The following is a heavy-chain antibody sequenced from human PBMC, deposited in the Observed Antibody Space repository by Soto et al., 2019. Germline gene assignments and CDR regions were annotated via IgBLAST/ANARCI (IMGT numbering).Heavy chain of an antibody. Sequence: QVQLVQSGAEMKKPGASVKVSCKASGYTFNDYAINWVRQAPGQGLEWMGWTSPNSGNTGYGLKFQGRVSMTRNTSIGTAYMELSSLRSADTAVYFCAREYRGYIGIVLAVAVDVWGQGTLVTVSS. CDR3: AREYRGYIGIVLAVAVDV. CDR1: GYTFNDYA. V-gene: IGHV1-8*02. J-gene: IGHJ3*01. D-gene: IGHD5-12*01. CDR2: TSPNSGNT.